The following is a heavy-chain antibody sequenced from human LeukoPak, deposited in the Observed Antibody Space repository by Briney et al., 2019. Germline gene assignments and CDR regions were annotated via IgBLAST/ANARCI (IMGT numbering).Heavy chain of an antibody. D-gene: IGHD4-11*01. Sequence: SQTLSLTCTVSGGSISIGDYSWTWIRQTPGQGLEWIGNIYNTGSTRFNPSLRSRLSLSLDTSKNQFSLKLNSVTAADTAVYYCARGYSDYSLGYWGQGSLVIVSS. CDR2: IYNTGST. V-gene: IGHV4-30-4*01. CDR1: GGSISIGDYS. J-gene: IGHJ4*02. CDR3: ARGYSDYSLGY.